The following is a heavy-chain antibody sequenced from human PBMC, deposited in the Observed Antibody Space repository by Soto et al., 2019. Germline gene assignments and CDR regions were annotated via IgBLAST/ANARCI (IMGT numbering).Heavy chain of an antibody. CDR1: GGSISSGGYY. CDR2: IYYSGST. D-gene: IGHD5-12*01. V-gene: IGHV4-31*03. J-gene: IGHJ3*02. CDR3: ARDRVDGYNPPGAFDI. Sequence: PSEILSLTCTVSGGSISSGGYYWSWIRQHPGKGLEWIGYIYYSGSTYYNPSLKSRVTISVDTSKNQFSLKLSSVTAADTAVYYCARDRVDGYNPPGAFDIWGQGTMVTVSS.